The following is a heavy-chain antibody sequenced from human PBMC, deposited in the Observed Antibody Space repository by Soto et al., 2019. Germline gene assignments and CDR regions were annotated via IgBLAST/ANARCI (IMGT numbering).Heavy chain of an antibody. D-gene: IGHD3-22*01. Sequence: PSQTLSLTCAISGDSVSSNSAAWNWIRQSPSRGLKWLGRTYYRSRWYNDYAVSVKSRITINPDTSKNQFSLHLNSVTAADTAVYYCARGSYYDKVLDPWGQGTLVTVSS. CDR2: TYYRSRWYN. CDR1: GDSVSSNSAA. J-gene: IGHJ5*02. V-gene: IGHV6-1*01. CDR3: ARGSYYDKVLDP.